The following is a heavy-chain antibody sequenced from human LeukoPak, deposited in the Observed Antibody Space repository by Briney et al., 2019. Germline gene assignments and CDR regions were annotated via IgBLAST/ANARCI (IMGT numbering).Heavy chain of an antibody. V-gene: IGHV3-21*01. CDR2: ISSSSSYI. J-gene: IGHJ4*02. Sequence: GGYLRRSCAASGFTFSSYSMNWVRQAPGKGLEWVSSISSSSSYIYYADSVKGRFTISRDNAKNSLYLQMNSLRAEDTAVYYCARGPYSSGCPHDYWGQGTLVTVSS. CDR3: ARGPYSSGCPHDY. D-gene: IGHD6-19*01. CDR1: GFTFSSYS.